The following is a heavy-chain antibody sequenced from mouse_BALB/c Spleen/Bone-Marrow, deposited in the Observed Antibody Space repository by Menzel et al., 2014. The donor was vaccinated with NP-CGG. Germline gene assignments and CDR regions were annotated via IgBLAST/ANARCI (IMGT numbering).Heavy chain of an antibody. V-gene: IGHV3-1*02. CDR2: IHYSGST. Sequence: EVKLLESGPDLVKPSQSLSLPCTVTGYSITSGYSCHWIRQFPGNKLEWMGYIHYSGSTNYNPSLKSRISITRDTSKNQFFLQLNSVTTEDTATYYCARWDYRYYLDVWGAGTTVTVSS. D-gene: IGHD2-14*01. J-gene: IGHJ1*01. CDR3: ARWDYRYYLDV. CDR1: GYSITSGYS.